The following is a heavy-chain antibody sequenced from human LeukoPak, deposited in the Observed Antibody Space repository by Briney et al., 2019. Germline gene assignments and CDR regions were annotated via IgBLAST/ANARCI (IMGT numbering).Heavy chain of an antibody. V-gene: IGHV3-23*01. J-gene: IGHJ1*01. CDR1: GFTFNSYA. Sequence: GGSLRLSCAASGFTFNSYAMSWVRQAPGKGLEWVSTISGNGGSTYCADSVKGRFTISRDNAKNSLDLQMNSLKVEDTAVYYCATPAAGPGAEYSLYWGQGTLVIVSS. D-gene: IGHD6-13*01. CDR2: ISGNGGST. CDR3: ATPAAGPGAEYSLY.